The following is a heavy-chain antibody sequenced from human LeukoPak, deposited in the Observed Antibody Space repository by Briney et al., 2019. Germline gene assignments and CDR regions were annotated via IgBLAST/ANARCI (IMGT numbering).Heavy chain of an antibody. J-gene: IGHJ4*02. CDR1: GFTFSSYS. Sequence: GGSLRLSCAASGFTFSSYSMNWVRQSPGKGLEWVAVIWNDGSHKYYADSVKGRFTISRDNSKNTLFLQMNSLRAEDTAVYYCARASGSYDYWGQGTLVTVSS. V-gene: IGHV3-33*08. CDR3: ARASGSYDY. CDR2: IWNDGSHK. D-gene: IGHD1-26*01.